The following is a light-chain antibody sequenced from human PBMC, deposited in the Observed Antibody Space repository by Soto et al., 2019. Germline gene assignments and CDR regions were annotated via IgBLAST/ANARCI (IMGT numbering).Light chain of an antibody. CDR2: KVS. V-gene: IGKV2-24*01. J-gene: IGKJ2*01. Sequence: DIVLTQTPLSSPVTLGQPASISCRSSQRLVHSDGNTYLSWFHQRPGQPPRLLIDKVSNRCSGVPDRFSGSGAGTDFTLNISRVEAEDVGVYFCMQATQYRPYTFGQGTKLEIK. CDR1: QRLVHSDGNTY. CDR3: MQATQYRPYT.